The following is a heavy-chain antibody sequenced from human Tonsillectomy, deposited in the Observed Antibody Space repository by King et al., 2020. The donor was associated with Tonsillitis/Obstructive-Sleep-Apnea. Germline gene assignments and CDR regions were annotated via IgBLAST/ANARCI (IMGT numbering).Heavy chain of an antibody. J-gene: IGHJ5*02. Sequence: TLKESGPTLVKPTQTLTLTCTFSGFSLSTSGVGVGWIRQPPGKALEWLALIYWDDDKRYSPSLKSRLTITKDTSKNQVVLTMTNMDPVDTATYYCAHFVVVVTAIRWFDPWGQGTLVTVSS. D-gene: IGHD2-21*02. CDR3: AHFVVVVTAIRWFDP. V-gene: IGHV2-5*02. CDR2: IYWDDDK. CDR1: GFSLSTSGVG.